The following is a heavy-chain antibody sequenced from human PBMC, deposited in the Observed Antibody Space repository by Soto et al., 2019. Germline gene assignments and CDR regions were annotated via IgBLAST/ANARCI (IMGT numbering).Heavy chain of an antibody. CDR1: GFTLSNYG. J-gene: IGHJ4*02. CDR3: AKAGESGTFGRFDY. D-gene: IGHD1-26*01. V-gene: IGHV3-30*18. Sequence: QVQLVESGGGVVQPGRSLRLSCVASGFTLSNYGMHWVRQAPGKGLEGVAATSYDGTYTYYTDSVKGRFTISRDNSKNTLYLQMNSLRPEDTAVYYCAKAGESGTFGRFDYCGQGTLVTVSS. CDR2: TSYDGTYT.